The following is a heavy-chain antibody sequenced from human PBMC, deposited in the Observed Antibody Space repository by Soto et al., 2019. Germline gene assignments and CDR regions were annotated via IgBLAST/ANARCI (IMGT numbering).Heavy chain of an antibody. V-gene: IGHV1-18*01. Sequence: ASVKVSFKASGYTFTSYGISWVRQAPGQGLEWMGWISAYNGNTNYAQKLQGRVTMTTDTSTSTAYMELRSLRSDDTAVYYCARVRTLGDSSGYYSDPWGQGTLVTFSS. CDR1: GYTFTSYG. J-gene: IGHJ5*02. D-gene: IGHD3-22*01. CDR2: ISAYNGNT. CDR3: ARVRTLGDSSGYYSDP.